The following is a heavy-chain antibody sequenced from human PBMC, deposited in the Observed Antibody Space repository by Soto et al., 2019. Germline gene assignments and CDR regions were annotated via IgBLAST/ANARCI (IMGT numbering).Heavy chain of an antibody. CDR2: IYTGGST. Sequence: EVQMVETGGGLSQPGGSLRLSCAVSGFIVSSKYMTWVRQAPGKGLEWVSVIYTGGSTHYADSARGRFTISRDSSKNTLYLQMNILRAEDAAVYYCPSYTGYGMDVWGQGTTVTVSS. CDR3: PSYTGYGMDV. J-gene: IGHJ6*02. V-gene: IGHV3-53*02. D-gene: IGHD3-16*01. CDR1: GFIVSSKY.